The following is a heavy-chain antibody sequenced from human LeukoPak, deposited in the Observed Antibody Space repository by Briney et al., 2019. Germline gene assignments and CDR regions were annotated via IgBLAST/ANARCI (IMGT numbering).Heavy chain of an antibody. Sequence: ASVKVSCKASGYIFTDYYIHWVRQAPGQGLEWVGRVNSKSGETNYAQKFQGSVTMTSDTSISTIYMELSGLTSDDTAVYYCARARRFYDSSGYYSYYFDYWGQGALVTVSS. D-gene: IGHD3-22*01. J-gene: IGHJ4*02. V-gene: IGHV1-2*06. CDR2: VNSKSGET. CDR3: ARARRFYDSSGYYSYYFDY. CDR1: GYIFTDYY.